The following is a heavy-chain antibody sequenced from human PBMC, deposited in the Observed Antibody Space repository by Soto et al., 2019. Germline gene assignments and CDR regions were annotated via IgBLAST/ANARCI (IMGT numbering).Heavy chain of an antibody. Sequence: QAQLEQSGGEVKKPGSSVKVSCKASRVAFSKFIVTWVRQAPGLGLEWVGGIIPIFGTTNYAQKFQGRITMTADESTKTAYMELSTLRSEDTAVYYCARLHSHGTYGMDVWGQGTTVTVSS. V-gene: IGHV1-69*01. J-gene: IGHJ6*02. CDR1: RVAFSKFI. D-gene: IGHD5-18*01. CDR3: ARLHSHGTYGMDV. CDR2: IIPIFGTT.